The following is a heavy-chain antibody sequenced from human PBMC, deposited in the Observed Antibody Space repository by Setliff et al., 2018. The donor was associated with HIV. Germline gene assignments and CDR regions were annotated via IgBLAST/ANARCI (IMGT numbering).Heavy chain of an antibody. CDR3: AKLAPSYSSGKDDF. CDR1: GFTFSNAW. Sequence: PGGSLRLSCAASGFTFSNAWMSWVRQAPGKGLEWVSAIVGGASSTVYADSVKGRFTISRDNSKNTLYLQMNSLRPEDTAIYYCAKLAPSYSSGKDDFWGQGTLVTVSS. D-gene: IGHD6-19*01. J-gene: IGHJ4*02. CDR2: IVGGASST. V-gene: IGHV3-23*01.